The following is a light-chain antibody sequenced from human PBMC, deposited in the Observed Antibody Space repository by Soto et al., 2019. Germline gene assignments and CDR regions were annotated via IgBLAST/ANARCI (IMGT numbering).Light chain of an antibody. CDR2: GAS. J-gene: IGKJ2*01. V-gene: IGKV3-15*01. CDR3: QQCNSWPRT. Sequence: EIVMTQSPATLSVSPGERATLSCRASHSVSGNLAWYQHKPGQAPRLLIYGASTRATGIPARFSGSGSGTEFTLTISRLQSEDFAVYYCQQCNSWPRTLGQGTKLEIK. CDR1: HSVSGN.